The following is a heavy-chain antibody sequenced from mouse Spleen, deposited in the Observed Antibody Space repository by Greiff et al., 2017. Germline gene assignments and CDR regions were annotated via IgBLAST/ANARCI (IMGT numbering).Heavy chain of an antibody. Sequence: DVKLQESGGGLVKRGGSLKLSCAASGFTFSSYAMSWVRQTPEKRLEWVATISSGGGNTYYPDSVKGRFTISRDNAKNTLYLQMSSLKSEDTAMYYCARREGSTMITTWFAYWGQGTLVTVSA. CDR3: ARREGSTMITTWFAY. CDR1: GFTFSSYA. CDR2: ISSGGGNT. D-gene: IGHD2-4*01. J-gene: IGHJ3*01. V-gene: IGHV5-9*04.